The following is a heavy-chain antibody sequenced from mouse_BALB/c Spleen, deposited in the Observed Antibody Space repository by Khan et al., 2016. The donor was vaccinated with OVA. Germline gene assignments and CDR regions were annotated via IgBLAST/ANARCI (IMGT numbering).Heavy chain of an antibody. CDR3: ARREKYGYDPSWFAY. CDR1: GYTFTSYW. D-gene: IGHD2-2*01. CDR2: INPSDSES. J-gene: IGHJ3*01. V-gene: IGHV1-52*01. Sequence: QVQLKQSGAELVRPGASVKLSCKASGYTFTSYWMNWVRQRPRQGLEWIGKINPSDSESHYNQIFKDKATLTVDTSSGTAYMQLSSLTSEDSAVYYCARREKYGYDPSWFAYWGQGTLVIVSA.